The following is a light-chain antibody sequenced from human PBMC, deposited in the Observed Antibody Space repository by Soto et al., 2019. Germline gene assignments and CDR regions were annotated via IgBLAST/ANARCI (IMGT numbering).Light chain of an antibody. CDR3: HPYGGSHT. Sequence: EVYLTQSPGTLSLSPGERATLSCRSSQSAYYNYLLRSYYVAWYQQKPGQPPRLLIYGASSRAAGIPDRFSGSGSGTDFTLIISGLRPEDCATYYCHPYGGSHTFGQGTKLEIQ. J-gene: IGKJ2*01. CDR2: GAS. CDR1: QSAYYNY. V-gene: IGKV3-20*01.